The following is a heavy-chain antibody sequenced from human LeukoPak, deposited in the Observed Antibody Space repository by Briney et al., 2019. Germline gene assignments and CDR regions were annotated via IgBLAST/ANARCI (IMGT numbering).Heavy chain of an antibody. CDR2: VNPNSGGT. J-gene: IGHJ5*02. D-gene: IGHD2-2*01. CDR1: GYIFSDYY. CDR3: ARDADCSSTSCYVNWFDP. V-gene: IGHV1-2*02. Sequence: ASVKVSCKASGYIFSDYYIHWVRQAPGQGLEWMGWVNPNSGGTNYAQKFQGRVTMTRDTSISTAYMELSRLRSDNTAVYYCARDADCSSTSCYVNWFDPWGQGTLVTVSS.